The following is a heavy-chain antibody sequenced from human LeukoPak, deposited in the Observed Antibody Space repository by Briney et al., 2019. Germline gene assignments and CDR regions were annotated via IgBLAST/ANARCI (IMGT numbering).Heavy chain of an antibody. Sequence: GGSLSLSCAASGFTFDDYAMHWVRPAPGKGLEWVSLISGDGGSTYYADSVKGRFTISRDNSKNSLYLQMNSLRTEDTALYYCAKEGLGGSYSFDYWGQGTLVTVSS. CDR2: ISGDGGST. D-gene: IGHD1-26*01. V-gene: IGHV3-43*02. CDR3: AKEGLGGSYSFDY. CDR1: GFTFDDYA. J-gene: IGHJ4*02.